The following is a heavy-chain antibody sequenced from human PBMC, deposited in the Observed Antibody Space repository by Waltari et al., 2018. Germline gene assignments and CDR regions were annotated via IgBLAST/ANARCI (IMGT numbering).Heavy chain of an antibody. D-gene: IGHD1-26*01. CDR2: INPNSGGT. CDR3: ARGRIHRAGGIFDI. CDR1: GYTFTGDH. V-gene: IGHV1-2*02. Sequence: QVQLVQSGAEVKKPGASVKVSCQASGYTFTGDHMHWCRQAPGQGIEWMGWINPNSGGTNYAQKFQGRVTMTRDTSISTAYMELGRLRSDDTAVYYCARGRIHRAGGIFDIWGQGTMVTVSS. J-gene: IGHJ3*02.